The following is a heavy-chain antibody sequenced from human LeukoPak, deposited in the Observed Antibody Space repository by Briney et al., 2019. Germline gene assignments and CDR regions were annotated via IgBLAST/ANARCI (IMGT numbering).Heavy chain of an antibody. J-gene: IGHJ4*02. CDR2: IYYSGST. V-gene: IGHV4-39*02. D-gene: IGHD3-22*01. Sequence: PSETLSLTCTVSGGSISSSSYYWGWIRQPPGKGLEWIGSIYYSGSTYYNPSLKSRVTISVDTSKNQFSLKLSSVTAADTAVYYCAREIGLYSSDYWGQGTLVTVSS. CDR3: AREIGLYSSDY. CDR1: GGSISSSSYY.